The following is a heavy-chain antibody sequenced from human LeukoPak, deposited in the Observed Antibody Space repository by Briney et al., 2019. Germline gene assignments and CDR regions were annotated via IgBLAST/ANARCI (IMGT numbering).Heavy chain of an antibody. CDR1: GFTFSSYA. V-gene: IGHV3-23*01. CDR2: ISGSGGST. J-gene: IGHJ4*02. D-gene: IGHD1-26*01. Sequence: GGSLRLSCAASGFTFSSYAMSWVRQAPGKGLEWVSAISGSGGSTYYADSVKGRFTISRDNSKNTRYLQMNSLRAEDTAVYYCAKDIVGATTRFFDYWGQGTLVTVSS. CDR3: AKDIVGATTRFFDY.